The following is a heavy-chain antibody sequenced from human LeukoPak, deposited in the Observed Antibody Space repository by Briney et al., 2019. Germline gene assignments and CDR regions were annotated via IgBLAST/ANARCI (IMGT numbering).Heavy chain of an antibody. J-gene: IGHJ4*02. CDR1: GFTFSSYS. CDR2: ISSSSYI. CDR3: ARDLHKVYSSGWYSPLFGY. D-gene: IGHD6-19*01. Sequence: GGSLRLSCAASGFTFSSYSMNWVRQAPGKGLEWVSSISSSSYIYYADSVKGRFTISRDNAKNSLYLQMNSLRAEDTAVYYCARDLHKVYSSGWYSPLFGYWGQGTLVTVSS. V-gene: IGHV3-21*01.